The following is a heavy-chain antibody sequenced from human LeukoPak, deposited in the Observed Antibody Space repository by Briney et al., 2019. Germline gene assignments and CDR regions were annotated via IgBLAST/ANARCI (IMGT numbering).Heavy chain of an antibody. Sequence: GGSLRLSCAASGFTFDDYAMNWVRQAPGKGLEWVSYISTTGSSIYYADSVKGRFTISRDNVKNLLYLQMNSLRAEDTAVYYCARVQRGIAVALDYWGQGTLATVSS. CDR1: GFTFDDYA. CDR2: ISTTGSSI. CDR3: ARVQRGIAVALDY. D-gene: IGHD6-19*01. V-gene: IGHV3-48*03. J-gene: IGHJ4*02.